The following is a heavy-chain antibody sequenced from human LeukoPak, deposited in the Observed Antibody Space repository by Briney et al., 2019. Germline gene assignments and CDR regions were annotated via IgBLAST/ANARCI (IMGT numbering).Heavy chain of an antibody. CDR2: IIPILGIA. Sequence: ASVKVSCKASGATFTTYAIIWVRQAPGQGLEWMGRIIPILGIANYAQKFQGRVTITADKSTSTAYMELSSLRSEDTAVYYCARVSLEADSGYEGYWGQGTLVTVSS. CDR1: GATFTTYA. V-gene: IGHV1-69*04. D-gene: IGHD5-12*01. CDR3: ARVSLEADSGYEGY. J-gene: IGHJ4*02.